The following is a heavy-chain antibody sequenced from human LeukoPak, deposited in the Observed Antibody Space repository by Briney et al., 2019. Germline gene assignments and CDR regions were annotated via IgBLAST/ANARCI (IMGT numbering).Heavy chain of an antibody. V-gene: IGHV3-11*01. J-gene: IGHJ3*02. CDR1: GFTFSDYY. CDR2: ISSSGSTI. Sequence: KSGGSLRLSCAASGFTFSDYYMSWIRQAPGKGLEWVSYISSSGSTIYYADSVKGRFTISRDNAKNSLYLQMNSLRAEDTAVYYCARRDRSYFGAAFDMWGQGTRVTVST. D-gene: IGHD1-26*01. CDR3: ARRDRSYFGAAFDM.